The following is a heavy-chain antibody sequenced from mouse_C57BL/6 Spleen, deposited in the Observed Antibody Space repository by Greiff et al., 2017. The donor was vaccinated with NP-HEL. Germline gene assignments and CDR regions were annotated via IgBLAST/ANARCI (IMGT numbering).Heavy chain of an antibody. CDR2: IDPSDSYT. V-gene: IGHV1-59*01. CDR3: ARLRDGYYGGAMDY. CDR1: GYTFTSYW. Sequence: VQLQQPGAELVRPGTSVKLSCKASGYTFTSYWMHWVKQRPGQGLEWIGVIDPSDSYTNYNQKFKGKATLTVDTSSSTAYMQLSSLTSEDSAVYYCARLRDGYYGGAMDYWGQGTSVTVSS. J-gene: IGHJ4*01. D-gene: IGHD2-3*01.